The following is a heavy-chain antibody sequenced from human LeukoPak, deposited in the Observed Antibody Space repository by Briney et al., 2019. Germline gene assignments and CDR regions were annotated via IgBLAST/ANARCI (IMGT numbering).Heavy chain of an antibody. CDR1: GGSISSYY. CDR2: IYYSGST. D-gene: IGHD6-19*01. Sequence: SETLSLTCTVSGGSISSYYWSWVRQPPGKGLEWIGYIYYSGSTNYNPSLKSRVTISVDTSKNQFSLKLSSVTAADTAVYYCARAGIAVAGTRLDYWGQGTLVTVSS. V-gene: IGHV4-59*12. CDR3: ARAGIAVAGTRLDY. J-gene: IGHJ4*02.